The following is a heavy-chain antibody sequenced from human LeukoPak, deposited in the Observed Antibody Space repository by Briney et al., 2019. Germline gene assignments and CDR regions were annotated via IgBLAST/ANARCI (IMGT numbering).Heavy chain of an antibody. CDR2: MNPNSGNT. J-gene: IGHJ5*02. CDR3: VRAIRTTVTTFWFDP. Sequence: ASVMVSCKASGYTFTSHDINWVRQATGQGLEWMGWMNPNSGNTGYAQKFQGRVTMTRDTSISTAYMELSSLRSEDTAVYYCVRAIRTTVTTFWFDPWGQGTLVTVSS. CDR1: GYTFTSHD. V-gene: IGHV1-8*01. D-gene: IGHD4-17*01.